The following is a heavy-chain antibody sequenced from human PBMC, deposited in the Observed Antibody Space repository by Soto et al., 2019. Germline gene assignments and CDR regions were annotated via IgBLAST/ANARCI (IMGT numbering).Heavy chain of an antibody. D-gene: IGHD6-19*01. CDR1: GFTFSSYS. CDR3: AREGIAVADPKYNWFDP. J-gene: IGHJ5*02. CDR2: ISSSSSYI. V-gene: IGHV3-21*01. Sequence: GGSLRLSCAASGFTFSSYSMNWVRQAPGEGLEWVSSISSSSSYIYYADSVKGRFTISRDNAKNSLYLQMNSLRAEDTAVYYCAREGIAVADPKYNWFDPWGQGTLVTVSS.